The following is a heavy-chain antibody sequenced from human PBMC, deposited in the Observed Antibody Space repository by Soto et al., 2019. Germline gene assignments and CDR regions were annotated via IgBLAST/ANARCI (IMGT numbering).Heavy chain of an antibody. CDR1: GFTFSSYS. V-gene: IGHV3-48*01. J-gene: IGHJ5*02. D-gene: IGHD5-12*01. CDR2: ISSSSNTI. CDR3: AKDQRRSGSNWFDP. Sequence: SGFTFSSYSMNWVRQAPGKGLEWVSYISSSSNTIYYADSVKGRFTISRENSKETLYLQMNNLRAEDTAVYYCAKDQRRSGSNWFDPWGQGTLVTVSS.